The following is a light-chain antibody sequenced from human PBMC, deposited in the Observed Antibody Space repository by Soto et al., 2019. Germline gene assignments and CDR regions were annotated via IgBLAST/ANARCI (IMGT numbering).Light chain of an antibody. Sequence: QSVLTQPASVSGSPGQSITISCTGTSSDVGSYNLVSWYQQHPGKAPKLMIYEVSKRPSGVSNRFSGSKSGNTASLTISGFQFEYEADNDCCSYAGISIYVFGTGTMVT. CDR2: EVS. J-gene: IGLJ1*01. V-gene: IGLV2-23*02. CDR1: SSDVGSYNL. CDR3: CSYAGISIYV.